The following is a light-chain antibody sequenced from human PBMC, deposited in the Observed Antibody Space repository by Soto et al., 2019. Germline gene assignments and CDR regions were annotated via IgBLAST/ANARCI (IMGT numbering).Light chain of an antibody. J-gene: IGKJ4*01. CDR2: KAS. V-gene: IGKV1-5*03. CDR3: QQDNSYPLT. Sequence: DIQMTQSPSTLSASVGDRVTITCRASQSISSWLAWYQQKPGKAPNRLIYKASSLESGVPSRFSGSGSGTEFTLTISSLQPNDFATYYCQQDNSYPLTFGGGTKVEIK. CDR1: QSISSW.